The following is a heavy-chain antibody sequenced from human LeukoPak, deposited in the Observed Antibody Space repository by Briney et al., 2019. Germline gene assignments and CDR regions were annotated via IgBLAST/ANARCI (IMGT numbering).Heavy chain of an antibody. CDR2: ISSSSSYI. CDR3: ARRGITGTTRGWFDP. V-gene: IGHV3-21*01. J-gene: IGHJ5*02. Sequence: GGSLRLPCAASGFTFSSYSMNWVRQAPGKGLELVSSISSSSSYIYYADSVKGRFTISRDNAKNSLYLQMNSLRAEDTAVYYCARRGITGTTRGWFDPWGQGTLVTVSS. CDR1: GFTFSSYS. D-gene: IGHD1-20*01.